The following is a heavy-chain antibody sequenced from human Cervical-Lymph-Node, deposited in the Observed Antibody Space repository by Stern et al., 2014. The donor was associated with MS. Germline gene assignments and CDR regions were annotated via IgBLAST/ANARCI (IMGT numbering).Heavy chain of an antibody. D-gene: IGHD4-17*01. CDR3: ARKTTAKN. V-gene: IGHV3-7*01. Sequence: VQLVESGGGLVQPGGSLRLSCAGSGFTFSRYWMTWVRQAPGKGLEWVASINKDGSEKYYVDSLKGRFTISRDNAKNSLYLQMTSLRADDTAVYYCARKTTAKNWGQGTLVTVSS. CDR2: INKDGSEK. J-gene: IGHJ4*02. CDR1: GFTFSRYW.